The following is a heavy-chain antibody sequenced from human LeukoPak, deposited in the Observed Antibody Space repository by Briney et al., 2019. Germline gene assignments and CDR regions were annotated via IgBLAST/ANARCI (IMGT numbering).Heavy chain of an antibody. V-gene: IGHV3-30*18. Sequence: GKSLRLSCAASGFTFSNYGMHWVRQAPGKGLEWVAMISYEGSSEYYADSVKGRFTISRDTSKNTLYLEMNSLRVEDTAVYRCAKDLIGSGWHNYFDPWGQGTLVTVSS. CDR1: GFTFSNYG. CDR3: AKDLIGSGWHNYFDP. D-gene: IGHD6-19*01. J-gene: IGHJ5*02. CDR2: ISYEGSSE.